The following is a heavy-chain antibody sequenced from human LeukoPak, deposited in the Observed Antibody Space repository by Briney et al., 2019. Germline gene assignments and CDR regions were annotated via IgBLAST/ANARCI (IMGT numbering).Heavy chain of an antibody. V-gene: IGHV3-23*01. CDR2: IGGDGVSR. CDR3: AKRVGGTPDN. J-gene: IGHJ4*02. CDR1: GFTFKTYA. D-gene: IGHD1-26*01. Sequence: GGSLRLSCTASGFTFKTYAMMWVRQAPGKGLEWVSAIGGDGVSRDYSDSVKGRFTISRDNSKNTLYLQMNSLRVEDTALYFCAKRVGGTPDNWGLGTLVTVSS.